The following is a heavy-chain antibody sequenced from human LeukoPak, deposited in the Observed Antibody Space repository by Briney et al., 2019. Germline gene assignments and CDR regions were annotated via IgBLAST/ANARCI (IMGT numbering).Heavy chain of an antibody. CDR2: IYYSGST. CDR1: GGSISSSSYY. D-gene: IGHD5-18*01. J-gene: IGHJ3*02. CDR3: XXXXXAMVKGGLAFDI. V-gene: IGHV4-39*07. Sequence: PSETLSLTCTVSGGSISSSSYYWGWIRQPPGKGLEWIGSIYYSGSTYYNPSLKSRVTISVDTSKNQFSLNLSSVTPPDTTVYXXXXXXXAMVKGGLAFDIWGQGTMVTVSS.